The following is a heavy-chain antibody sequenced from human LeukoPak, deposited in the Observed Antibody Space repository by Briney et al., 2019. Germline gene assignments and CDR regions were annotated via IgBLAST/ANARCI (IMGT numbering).Heavy chain of an antibody. V-gene: IGHV4-31*03. CDR1: GGSISSGGYY. CDR3: ARDHGGGNWFDP. J-gene: IGHJ5*02. Sequence: SETLSLTCTVSGGSISSGGYYWSWIRQHPGKGLEWIGYIYYSGSTYYNPSLKSRVTISVDTSKNQFSLKLSSVTAADTAVYYCARDHGGGNWFDPWGQGTLVTVSS. CDR2: IYYSGST. D-gene: IGHD4-23*01.